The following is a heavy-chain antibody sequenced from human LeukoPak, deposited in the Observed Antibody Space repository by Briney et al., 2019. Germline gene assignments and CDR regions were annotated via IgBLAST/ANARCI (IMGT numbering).Heavy chain of an antibody. CDR2: ISYDGSNK. CDR1: GFTFSSYG. J-gene: IGHJ3*02. Sequence: GGSLRLSCAASGFTFSSYGMHWVRQAPGKGLEWVAVISYDGSNKYYADSVRGRFTISRDNSKNTLYLQMNSLRAEDTAVYYCAKDGVITFGGVIDHDAFDIWGQGTMVTVSS. CDR3: AKDGVITFGGVIDHDAFDI. V-gene: IGHV3-30*18. D-gene: IGHD3-16*02.